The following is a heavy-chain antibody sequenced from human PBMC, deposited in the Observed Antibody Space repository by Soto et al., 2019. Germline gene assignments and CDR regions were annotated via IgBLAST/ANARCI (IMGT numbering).Heavy chain of an antibody. CDR1: GGTFSSYA. CDR3: ARDLPTYYDFWSGPIRAYYYGMDV. Sequence: QVQLVQSGAEVKKPGSSVKVSCKASGGTFSSYAISWVRQAPGQGLEWMGGIIPIFGTANYAQKFQGRVPITADESTSTAYMELSSLRSEDTAVYYCARDLPTYYDFWSGPIRAYYYGMDVWGQGTTVTVSS. V-gene: IGHV1-69*01. CDR2: IIPIFGTA. D-gene: IGHD3-3*01. J-gene: IGHJ6*02.